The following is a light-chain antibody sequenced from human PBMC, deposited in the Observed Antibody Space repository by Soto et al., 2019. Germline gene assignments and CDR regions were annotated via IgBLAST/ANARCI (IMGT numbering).Light chain of an antibody. V-gene: IGLV2-14*01. CDR3: NSYTNSNTYV. J-gene: IGLJ1*01. Sequence: QSALTQPASVSGSPGQSITISCTGTTNDVGGYNYVSWYQQHPGKAPKLLIFEVSSRPSGVSNRFSGSKSGNTASLTISALQAEDEADYFCNSYTNSNTYVFGTGTKVTVL. CDR2: EVS. CDR1: TNDVGGYNY.